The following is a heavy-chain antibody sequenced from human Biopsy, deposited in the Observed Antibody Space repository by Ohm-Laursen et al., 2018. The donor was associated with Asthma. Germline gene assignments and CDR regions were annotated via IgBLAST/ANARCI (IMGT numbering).Heavy chain of an antibody. CDR3: ARTFHFWSPYHAEHYQL. D-gene: IGHD3-3*01. V-gene: IGHV3-7*01. CDR2: IKHDGSEK. CDR1: GFTFVDYC. Sequence: SLRLSCAAFGFTFVDYCMSWVRQVPGQGLEWVANIKHDGSEKNHVDSLKGRFTISRDNAKNLLFLQMNSLRAEDTAVYYCARTFHFWSPYHAEHYQLWGQGTLVTVSS. J-gene: IGHJ1*01.